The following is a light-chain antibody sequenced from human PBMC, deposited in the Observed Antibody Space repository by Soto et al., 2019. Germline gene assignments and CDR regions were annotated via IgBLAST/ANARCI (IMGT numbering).Light chain of an antibody. CDR1: SSDVGSYNL. CDR3: CSYAGNSTYV. V-gene: IGLV2-23*01. Sequence: LTQPASVSGSPGQSITISCTGTSSDVGSYNLVSWYQQHPGKAPKLMIYEGSKRPSGVSNRFSGSKSGNTASLTISGLQAEDEVDYYCCSYAGNSTYVFGTGTKVTVL. J-gene: IGLJ1*01. CDR2: EGS.